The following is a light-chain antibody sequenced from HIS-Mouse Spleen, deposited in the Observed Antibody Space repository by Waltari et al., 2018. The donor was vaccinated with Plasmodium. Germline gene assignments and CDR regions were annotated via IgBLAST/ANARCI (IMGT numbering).Light chain of an antibody. J-gene: IGLJ2*01. Sequence: QSVLTQPPSVSAAPGQKVTISCSGSSPNIGNNYVTWYQQPPGTAPKLLIYDNNKRPSGIPDRFSGSKSGTSATLGITGLQTGDEADYYCGTWDSSLSAGVVFGGGTKLTVL. V-gene: IGLV1-51*01. CDR2: DNN. CDR1: SPNIGNNY. CDR3: GTWDSSLSAGVV.